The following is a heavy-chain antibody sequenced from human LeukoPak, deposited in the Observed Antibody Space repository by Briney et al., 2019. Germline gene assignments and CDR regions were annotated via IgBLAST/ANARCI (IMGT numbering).Heavy chain of an antibody. D-gene: IGHD5-24*01. CDR1: GFTFSSYW. CDR3: ARHMERWQQFTRSLDY. CDR2: KKQDGSEK. V-gene: IGHV3-7*01. Sequence: GGSLRLSCAASGFTFSSYWMTWVRHLRGKGVEWVAKKKQDGSEKYYVDSVKGQFTISRDNTRDSLYLQMNSLRAEDTAVYYCARHMERWQQFTRSLDYWGQGTLVTVSS. J-gene: IGHJ4*02.